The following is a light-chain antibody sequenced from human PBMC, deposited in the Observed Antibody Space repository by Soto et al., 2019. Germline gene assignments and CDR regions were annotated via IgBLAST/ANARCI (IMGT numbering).Light chain of an antibody. V-gene: IGLV2-14*03. J-gene: IGLJ1*01. Sequence: QSVLTQPASVSGSPGQSITISCTGTISDVGSYNYVSWYQQYPGKAPKLMIYDVSTRPSGVSDRFSGSKSGNTASRTISGLRAEDEADYYCGSYTTSSNYVFGTGTKVTVL. CDR2: DVS. CDR3: GSYTTSSNYV. CDR1: ISDVGSYNY.